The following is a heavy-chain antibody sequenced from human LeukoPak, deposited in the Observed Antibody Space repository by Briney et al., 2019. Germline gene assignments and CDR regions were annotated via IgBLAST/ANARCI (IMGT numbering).Heavy chain of an antibody. CDR2: IYHSGST. CDR3: ARAKTYYYGSGRCTIDWFDP. J-gene: IGHJ5*02. D-gene: IGHD3-10*01. V-gene: IGHV4-30-4*01. Sequence: SETLSLTCTVSGGSISSGDYYWSWIRQPPGKGLEWIGYIYHSGSTYYSPSLKSRVTISVDTSKTQFSLKLSSVTAADTAVYYCARAKTYYYGSGRCTIDWFDPWGQGTLVTVSS. CDR1: GGSISSGDYY.